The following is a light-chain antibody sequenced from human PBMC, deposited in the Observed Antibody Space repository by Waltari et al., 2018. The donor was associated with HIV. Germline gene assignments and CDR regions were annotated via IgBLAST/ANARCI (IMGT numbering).Light chain of an antibody. CDR2: DAS. Sequence: EIVLTQSPATLSLSPGERATLSCRASQSVSTFLAWYQLKPGQAPRLLIYDASIRATGIPARFSGSGSGTYFTLTISSLEPEDFAVYYCQQRDNWPPAPTFGGGTKVEI. V-gene: IGKV3-11*01. J-gene: IGKJ4*01. CDR3: QQRDNWPPAPT. CDR1: QSVSTF.